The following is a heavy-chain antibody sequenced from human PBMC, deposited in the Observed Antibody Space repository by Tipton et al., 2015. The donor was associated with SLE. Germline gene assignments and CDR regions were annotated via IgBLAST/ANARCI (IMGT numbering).Heavy chain of an antibody. V-gene: IGHV4-4*09. CDR3: ARVKSIFGVVIIDY. D-gene: IGHD3-3*01. J-gene: IGHJ4*02. CDR2: IDTSGST. CDR1: GGSISGYY. Sequence: TLSLTCTVSGGSISGYYWSWIRPPPGKGLEWMGAIDTSGSTNYNPSFKSRVTISVDTSKNQFSLKLSSVTAADTAVYYCARVKSIFGVVIIDYWGQGTLVTVSS.